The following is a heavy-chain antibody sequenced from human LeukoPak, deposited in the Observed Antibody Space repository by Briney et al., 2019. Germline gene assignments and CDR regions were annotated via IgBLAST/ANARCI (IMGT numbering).Heavy chain of an antibody. Sequence: GGSLRLSCAASGFSVSTNYMNWVRQAPGKGLEWVSILYSGSSTYYADSVEGRFIVSRDSSKNTLSLQMNDVRAEDTAVYYCARVGDHFHWYLDLWGRGTLVTVSS. V-gene: IGHV3-53*01. J-gene: IGHJ2*01. CDR1: GFSVSTNY. CDR3: ARVGDHFHWYLDL. D-gene: IGHD3-3*02. CDR2: LYSGSST.